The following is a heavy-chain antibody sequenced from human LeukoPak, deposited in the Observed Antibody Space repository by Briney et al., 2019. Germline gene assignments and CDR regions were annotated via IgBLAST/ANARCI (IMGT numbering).Heavy chain of an antibody. CDR3: ARDFRAFRDGYKNRNYFLDY. D-gene: IGHD5-24*01. CDR2: ISAYNGNT. Sequence: ASVKVSCKASGYTFTSYDINWVRQATGQGLEWMGWISAYNGNTNYAQNLQGRVTMTTDTSTRTAYMELRSLRSDDTAVYYCARDFRAFRDGYKNRNYFLDYWGQGTLVTVSS. CDR1: GYTFTSYD. V-gene: IGHV1-18*01. J-gene: IGHJ4*02.